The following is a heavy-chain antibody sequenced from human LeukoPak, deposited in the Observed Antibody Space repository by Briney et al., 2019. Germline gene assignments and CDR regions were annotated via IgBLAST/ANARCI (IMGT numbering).Heavy chain of an antibody. CDR1: GFTFSSYR. D-gene: IGHD6-13*01. Sequence: GGSLRLSCAASGFTFSSYRMSWVRQAPGKGLEWVANIKQDGSEKYYVDSVKGRFTISRDNAKNSLYLQMNSLRAEDTAVYYCARDSGSSSWPRYYYYMDVWGKGTTVTVSS. V-gene: IGHV3-7*01. CDR3: ARDSGSSSWPRYYYYMDV. J-gene: IGHJ6*03. CDR2: IKQDGSEK.